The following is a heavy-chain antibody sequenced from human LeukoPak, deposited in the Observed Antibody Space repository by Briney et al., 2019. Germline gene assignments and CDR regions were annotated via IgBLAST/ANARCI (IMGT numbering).Heavy chain of an antibody. V-gene: IGHV3-33*08. CDR3: ARDCSGGSCYSDY. Sequence: GGSLRLSCAASGFTFSSYCMHWVRQAPGKGLEWVAVIWYDGSNKYYADSVKGRFTISRDNSKNTLYLQMNSLRAEDTAVYYCARDCSGGSCYSDYWGQGTLVTVSS. CDR2: IWYDGSNK. D-gene: IGHD2-15*01. J-gene: IGHJ4*02. CDR1: GFTFSSYC.